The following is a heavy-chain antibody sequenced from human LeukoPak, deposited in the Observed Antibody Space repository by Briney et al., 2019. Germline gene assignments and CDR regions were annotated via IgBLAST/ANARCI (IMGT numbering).Heavy chain of an antibody. V-gene: IGHV4-34*01. J-gene: IGHJ6*03. CDR2: INHSGST. CDR1: DGSFSGYY. Sequence: PSETLSLTCAVYDGSFSGYYWSWIRQPPGKGLEWIGEINHSGSTNYNPSLKSRVTISVDTSKNQFSLKLSSATAADTAVYYCAATGIRGYYYYYYYMDVWGKGTTVTVSS. D-gene: IGHD3-10*01. CDR3: AATGIRGYYYYYYYMDV.